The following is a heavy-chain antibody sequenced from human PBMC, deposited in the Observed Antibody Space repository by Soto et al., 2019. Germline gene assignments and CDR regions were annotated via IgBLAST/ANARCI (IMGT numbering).Heavy chain of an antibody. CDR1: GYTFTSYG. CDR3: ARGRYGDY. V-gene: IGHV1-18*01. D-gene: IGHD1-1*01. Sequence: VHLVQSGAEVKKPGASVKVSCKGSGYTFTSYGSTWVRQAPGQGLEWMGWISAHNGNTDYAQRLQGRVTVTRDTSTSTAYMELRSLRSDVTAVYYCARGRYGDYWGQGALVTVSS. CDR2: ISAHNGNT. J-gene: IGHJ4*02.